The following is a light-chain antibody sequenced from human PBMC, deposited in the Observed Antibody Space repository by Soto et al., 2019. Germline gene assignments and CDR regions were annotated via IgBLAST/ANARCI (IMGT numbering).Light chain of an antibody. Sequence: EIVLTESPGTLSLSPGERATLSCRASQSVSSTYLAWYQQKPGQAPRLLIYGASSMATGIPDRFSGSGSGTEFTLTSSRVEPEDFAVYYCEQYGSSPFTFGPGTKVDIK. CDR3: EQYGSSPFT. CDR1: QSVSSTY. CDR2: GAS. J-gene: IGKJ3*01. V-gene: IGKV3-20*01.